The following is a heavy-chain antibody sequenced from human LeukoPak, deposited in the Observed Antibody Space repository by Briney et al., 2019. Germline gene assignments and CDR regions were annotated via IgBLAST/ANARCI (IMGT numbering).Heavy chain of an antibody. D-gene: IGHD3-22*01. Sequence: GGSLRLSCAASGFTFSSYGMHWVRQAPGKGLEWVAVISYDGSNKYYADSVKGRFTISRDNSKNTLYLQMNSLRAEDTAVYYCAKDYYDSSGYLDYWGEGTLVTVSS. CDR1: GFTFSSYG. J-gene: IGHJ4*02. CDR2: ISYDGSNK. V-gene: IGHV3-30*18. CDR3: AKDYYDSSGYLDY.